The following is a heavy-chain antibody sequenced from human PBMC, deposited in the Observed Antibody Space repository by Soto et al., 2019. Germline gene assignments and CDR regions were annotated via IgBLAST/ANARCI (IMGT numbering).Heavy chain of an antibody. CDR1: GGSISSSSYY. CDR3: AREGRWSLGWFDP. V-gene: IGHV4-39*02. Sequence: PAETLSLTCTVSGGSISSSSYYWGWIRQPPGKGLEWIGSIYYSGSTYYNPSLKSRVTISVDTSKNQFSLKLSSVTAADTAVYYCAREGRWSLGWFDPWGQGTRFTVS. D-gene: IGHD7-27*01. J-gene: IGHJ5*02. CDR2: IYYSGST.